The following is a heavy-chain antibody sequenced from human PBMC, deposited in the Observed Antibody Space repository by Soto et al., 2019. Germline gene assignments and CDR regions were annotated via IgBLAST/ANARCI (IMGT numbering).Heavy chain of an antibody. CDR3: ARETHYYDSSGYYREGAYYYYYGMDV. J-gene: IGHJ6*02. CDR1: GGTLSSYA. Sequence: SVKVSCKASGGTLSSYAISWVRQAPGQGLEWMGGIIPIFGTANYAQKFQGRVTITADESTSTAYMELSSLRSEDTAVYYCARETHYYDSSGYYREGAYYYYYGMDVWGQGTTVTVSS. D-gene: IGHD3-22*01. V-gene: IGHV1-69*13. CDR2: IIPIFGTA.